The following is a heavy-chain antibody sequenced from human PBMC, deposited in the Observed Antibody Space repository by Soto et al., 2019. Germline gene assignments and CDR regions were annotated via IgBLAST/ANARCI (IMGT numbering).Heavy chain of an antibody. CDR3: ARGNGGYDWVGAYYYGMDV. D-gene: IGHD5-12*01. CDR2: TYYRSKWYN. J-gene: IGHJ6*02. CDR1: GDSVSSNSAA. V-gene: IGHV6-1*01. Sequence: PSQTLSLTCAISGDSVSSNSAAWNWIRQSPSRGLEWLGRTYYRSKWYNDYAVSVKSRITINPDTSKNQFSLQLNSVTPEDTAVYYCARGNGGYDWVGAYYYGMDVWGQGTTVTVSS.